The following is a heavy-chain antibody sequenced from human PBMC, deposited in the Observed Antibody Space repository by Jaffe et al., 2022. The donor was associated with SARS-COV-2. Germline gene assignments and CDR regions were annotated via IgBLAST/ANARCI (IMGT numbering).Heavy chain of an antibody. V-gene: IGHV3-30*18. Sequence: QVHLVESGGGVVQPGRSLRLSCAASGFTFSSYAMYWVRQAPGKGLEWVAIISYDGSNKYYADSAKGRFTISRDNSKNTLHLQMNSLRAEDTAVYYCAKDRAAVAAKYYYGLGVWGQGTTVTVSS. CDR3: AKDRAAVAAKYYYGLGV. CDR2: ISYDGSNK. J-gene: IGHJ6*02. CDR1: GFTFSSYA. D-gene: IGHD6-19*01.